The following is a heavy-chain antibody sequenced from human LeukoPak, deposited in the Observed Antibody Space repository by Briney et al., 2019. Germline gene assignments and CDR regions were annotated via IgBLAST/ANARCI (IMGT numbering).Heavy chain of an antibody. Sequence: GESLKISCKGSGYSFTSYWIAWVRQMPGKGLEWMGLIYPGDSGTRYSPSFQGQVTISADKSISTAYLQWTSLKASDTATYYCARPRGYNAYDSFDYWGQGTLVTVSS. V-gene: IGHV5-51*01. CDR1: GYSFTSYW. J-gene: IGHJ4*02. CDR2: IYPGDSGT. CDR3: ARPRGYNAYDSFDY. D-gene: IGHD5-12*01.